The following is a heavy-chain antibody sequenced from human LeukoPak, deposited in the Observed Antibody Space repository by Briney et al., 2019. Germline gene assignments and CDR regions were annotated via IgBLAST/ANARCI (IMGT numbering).Heavy chain of an antibody. Sequence: GGSLRLSCAASGFTFSSYSMNWVRQAPGKGLEWVSSISSSSSYIYYADSVKGRFTISRDNAKNSLYLQMNSLRAEDTAVYYCARDPPHKSSSEDAFDIWGQGTMVTVSS. CDR2: ISSSSSYI. CDR3: ARDPPHKSSSEDAFDI. J-gene: IGHJ3*02. V-gene: IGHV3-21*01. CDR1: GFTFSSYS. D-gene: IGHD6-6*01.